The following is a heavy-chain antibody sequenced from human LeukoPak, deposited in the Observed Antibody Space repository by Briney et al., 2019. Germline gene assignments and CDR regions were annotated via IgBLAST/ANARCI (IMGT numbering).Heavy chain of an antibody. CDR3: ARDDWLPHYYYYMDV. CDR2: IVVGSGNT. CDR1: GFTFTSSA. V-gene: IGHV1-58*01. Sequence: SVKVSCKASGFTFTSSAVQWVRQARGQRLEWIGWIVVGSGNTNYAQKFQERVTITRDMSTSTAYMELSRLRSDDTAVYYCARDDWLPHYYYYMDVWGKGTTVTVSS. D-gene: IGHD3-9*01. J-gene: IGHJ6*03.